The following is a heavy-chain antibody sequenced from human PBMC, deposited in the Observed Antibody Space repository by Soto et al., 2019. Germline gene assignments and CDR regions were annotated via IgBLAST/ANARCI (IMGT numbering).Heavy chain of an antibody. CDR2: ISYDGSNK. Sequence: PGGSLRLSCAASGFTFSSYAMHWVRQAPGKGLEWVAVISYDGSNKYYADSVKGRFTISRDNSKNTLYLQMNSLRAEDTAVYYCARERVYYYDSSGYFDYWGQGTLVTVSS. V-gene: IGHV3-30-3*01. CDR1: GFTFSSYA. CDR3: ARERVYYYDSSGYFDY. D-gene: IGHD3-22*01. J-gene: IGHJ4*02.